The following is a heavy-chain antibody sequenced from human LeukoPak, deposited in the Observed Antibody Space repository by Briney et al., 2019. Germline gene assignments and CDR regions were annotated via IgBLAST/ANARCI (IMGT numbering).Heavy chain of an antibody. CDR1: GFTVSGNY. CDR2: IYSGAGA. Sequence: GGSLRLSCAASGFTVSGNYMSWVRQAPGKGLEWVSVIYSGAGAYSADSVKGRFTISRDNSKNTLYLQMNSLRADDTAVHYCAKSVGELLFSGAFDVWGQGTMVTVSS. V-gene: IGHV3-66*01. J-gene: IGHJ3*01. D-gene: IGHD3-10*01. CDR3: AKSVGELLFSGAFDV.